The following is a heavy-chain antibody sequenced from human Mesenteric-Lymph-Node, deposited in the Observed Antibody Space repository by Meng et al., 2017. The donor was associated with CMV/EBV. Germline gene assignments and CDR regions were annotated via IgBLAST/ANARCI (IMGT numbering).Heavy chain of an antibody. D-gene: IGHD2-15*01. CDR3: AKRGFCSGGSCYSFHFDY. V-gene: IGHV3-30*18. CDR2: ISSDGSNK. J-gene: IGHJ4*02. CDR1: TFSSHG. Sequence: TFSSHGMHWVRQAPGKGLEWVALISSDGSNKFYVDSVKGRFTISRDNSRNTLYLQMNSLRPEDTAVYYCAKRGFCSGGSCYSFHFDYWGQGTLVTVSS.